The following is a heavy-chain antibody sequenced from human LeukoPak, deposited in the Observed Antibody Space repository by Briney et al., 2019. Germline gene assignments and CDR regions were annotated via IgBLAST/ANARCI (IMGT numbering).Heavy chain of an antibody. CDR1: GGTFSSYA. V-gene: IGHV1-69*04. CDR2: IIPIFGIA. Sequence: SVKVSCKASGGTFSSYAISWVRQAPGQGLEWMGRIIPIFGIANYAQKFQGRVTITADKSTSTAYMELSSLRSEDTALYYCARVDTAIAFDYWGQGTLVTVSS. D-gene: IGHD5-18*01. CDR3: ARVDTAIAFDY. J-gene: IGHJ4*02.